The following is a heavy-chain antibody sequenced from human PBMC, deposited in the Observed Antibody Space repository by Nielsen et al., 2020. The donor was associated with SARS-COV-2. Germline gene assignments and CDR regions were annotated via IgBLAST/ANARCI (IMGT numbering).Heavy chain of an antibody. J-gene: IGHJ6*03. V-gene: IGHV4-34*01. CDR1: GGSFGGYY. CDR2: VNYRGGT. D-gene: IGHD5-12*01. CDR3: ARHPGYSGYDRYYYYYMDV. Sequence: SETLSLTCAVYGGSFGGYYWSWIRQPPGKGLEWIGEVNYRGGTNYNPSLKSRVTISMDASKNQFSLKMSSVTAADTAVYYCARHPGYSGYDRYYYYYMDVWGKGTTVTVSS.